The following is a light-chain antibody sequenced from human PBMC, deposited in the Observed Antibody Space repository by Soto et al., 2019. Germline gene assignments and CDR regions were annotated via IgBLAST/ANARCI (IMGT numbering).Light chain of an antibody. CDR3: QQYIRWPLT. J-gene: IGKJ4*01. Sequence: EIVMTQSPATLSVSPGERATLSCRASQSVSSNLAWYQQKPGQAPSLLIYGASTRATGTPARFSGSGSGTELTLTISSLQSEDFEVYYCQQYIRWPLTFGGGTKVDIK. V-gene: IGKV3-15*01. CDR1: QSVSSN. CDR2: GAS.